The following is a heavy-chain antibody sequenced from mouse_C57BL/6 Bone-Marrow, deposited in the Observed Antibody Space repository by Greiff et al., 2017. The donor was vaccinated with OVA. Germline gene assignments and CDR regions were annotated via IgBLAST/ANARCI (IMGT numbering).Heavy chain of an antibody. CDR2: ISSGGSYT. Sequence: EVKVEESGGDLVKPGGSLKLSCAASGFTFSSYGMSWVSQTPDKRLEWVANISSGGSYTYYPDSVKGRFTISRDNTKNTLYLQLSSLKSEDTALYDWATHRYVCDGFVCWSHGTQGTVSA. D-gene: IGHD2-2*01. CDR1: GFTFSSYG. V-gene: IGHV5-6*01. CDR3: ATHRYVCDGFVC. J-gene: IGHJ3*01.